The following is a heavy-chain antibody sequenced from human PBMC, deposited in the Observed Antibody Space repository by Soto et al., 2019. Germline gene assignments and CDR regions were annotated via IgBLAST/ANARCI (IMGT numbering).Heavy chain of an antibody. D-gene: IGHD3-9*01. V-gene: IGHV4-31*03. Sequence: KPSETLSLTCTVSGGSISSGGYYWSWIRQHPGKGLEWIGYIYYSGSTYYNPSLKSRATISVDTSKNQFSLKLSSVTAADTAVYYCARGGDFDWPSLDYWGQGTLVTVSS. CDR3: ARGGDFDWPSLDY. J-gene: IGHJ4*02. CDR2: IYYSGST. CDR1: GGSISSGGYY.